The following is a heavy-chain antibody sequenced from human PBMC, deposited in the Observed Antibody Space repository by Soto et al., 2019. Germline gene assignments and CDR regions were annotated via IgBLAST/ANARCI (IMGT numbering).Heavy chain of an antibody. CDR2: IYTSGST. V-gene: IGHV4-4*07. D-gene: IGHD5-12*01. CDR1: CGSIISYY. J-gene: IGHJ6*02. CDR3: ARDGYDPYYGMDA. Sequence: SDTLSLTCTVSCGSIISYYWSWILQPAGKGLEWIGRIYTSGSTNYNPSLKSRVTMSVDTSKNEFSLKLSSVTAADTAVYYCARDGYDPYYGMDAWGQGTTVTVSS.